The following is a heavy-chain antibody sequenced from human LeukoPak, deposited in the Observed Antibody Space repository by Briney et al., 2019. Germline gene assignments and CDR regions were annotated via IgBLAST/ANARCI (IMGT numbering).Heavy chain of an antibody. V-gene: IGHV3-33*01. D-gene: IGHD3-22*01. CDR3: ARVAMSDSSGYCDY. CDR2: IWYDGSNK. CDR1: GFTFSSYA. J-gene: IGHJ4*01. Sequence: GGSLRLSCTASGFTFSSYAMHWVRQAPGKGLEWVAVIWYDGSNKNYADSVKGRFTISRDNTKNTLFLQMNSLRAEDTAVYYCARVAMSDSSGYCDYWGQGTKVTVSS.